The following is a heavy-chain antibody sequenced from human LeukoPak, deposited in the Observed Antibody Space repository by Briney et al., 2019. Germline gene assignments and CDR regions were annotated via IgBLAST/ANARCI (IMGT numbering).Heavy chain of an antibody. CDR3: ARDYGAAAAGFDY. Sequence: GASVKVSCKASGYTFTGYYMHWVRQAPGQGLEWMGWINPNSGGTNYAQKFQGRVTMTRDTSISTAYMELSRLRSDDTAVYYCARDYGAAAAGFDYWGQGTLVTVSS. CDR2: INPNSGGT. J-gene: IGHJ4*02. CDR1: GYTFTGYY. V-gene: IGHV1-2*02. D-gene: IGHD6-13*01.